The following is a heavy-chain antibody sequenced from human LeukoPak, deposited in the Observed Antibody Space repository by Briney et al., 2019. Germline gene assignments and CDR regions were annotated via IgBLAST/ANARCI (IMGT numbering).Heavy chain of an antibody. J-gene: IGHJ3*02. CDR2: IYYSGST. CDR1: GGSISSYY. D-gene: IGHD6-19*01. Sequence: SETLSLTCTVSGGSISSYYWSWIRQPPGKGLEWIGYIYYSGSTNYNPSLKSRVTMSVDTSKNQFSLKLSSVTAADTAVYYCARDGAVADAFDIWGQGTMVTVSS. V-gene: IGHV4-59*12. CDR3: ARDGAVADAFDI.